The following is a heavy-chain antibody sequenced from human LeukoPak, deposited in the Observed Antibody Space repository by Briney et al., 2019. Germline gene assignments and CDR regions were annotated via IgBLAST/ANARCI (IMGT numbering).Heavy chain of an antibody. CDR2: INPSGGST. J-gene: IGHJ6*02. CDR1: GYTFTSYY. D-gene: IGHD2-2*01. Sequence: EASVKVSCKASGYTFTSYYMHWVRQAPGQGLEWMGIINPSGGSTSYAQKFQGKVTMTRDTYKSTVYMELSSLRSEDKAVYYCARGGYCSSTSCYLVDYYYGMDVWGQGTTVTVSS. CDR3: ARGGYCSSTSCYLVDYYYGMDV. V-gene: IGHV1-46*01.